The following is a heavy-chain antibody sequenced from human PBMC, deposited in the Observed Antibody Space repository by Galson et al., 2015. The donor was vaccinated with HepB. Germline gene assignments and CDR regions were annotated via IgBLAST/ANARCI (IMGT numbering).Heavy chain of an antibody. J-gene: IGHJ4*02. Sequence: SLRLSCAASGFIFSNAWMNWVRQAPGKGLEWVSGISGGGAGTYYVDSVKGRFTISRDNSKNTLYLQMNSLRVEDTAVYYCAKASFYYDHSGHYYYFDYWGQGTLVTVSS. V-gene: IGHV3-23*01. CDR2: ISGGGAGT. CDR1: GFIFSNAW. D-gene: IGHD3-22*01. CDR3: AKASFYYDHSGHYYYFDY.